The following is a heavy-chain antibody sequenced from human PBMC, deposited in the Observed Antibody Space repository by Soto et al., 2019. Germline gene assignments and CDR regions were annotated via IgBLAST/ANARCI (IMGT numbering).Heavy chain of an antibody. D-gene: IGHD4-4*01. CDR3: ARGKDYSSYYGMDV. V-gene: IGHV1-8*01. CDR2: MNPNSGNT. CDR1: GYTFTSYD. Sequence: ASVKVSCKASGYTFTSYDINWVRQATGQGLEWVGWMNPNSGNTGYAQKFQGRVTMTRNTSISTAYMELGSLRSEDTAVYYCARGKDYSSYYGMDVWGQGTTVTVSS. J-gene: IGHJ6*02.